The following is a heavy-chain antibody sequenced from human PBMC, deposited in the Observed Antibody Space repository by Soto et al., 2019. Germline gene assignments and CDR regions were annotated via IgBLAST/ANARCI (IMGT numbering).Heavy chain of an antibody. CDR3: AKDTYYYDSSGYYYYYYYGMDV. V-gene: IGHV3-30*18. CDR1: GFTFSSYG. Sequence: GGSLRLSCAASGFTFSSYGMHWVRQAPGKGLEWEAVISYDGSNKYYAESVKGRFTISRDNSKNTLYLQMNSLRAEDTAVYYCAKDTYYYDSSGYYYYYYYGMDVWGQGTTVTVSS. J-gene: IGHJ6*02. CDR2: ISYDGSNK. D-gene: IGHD3-22*01.